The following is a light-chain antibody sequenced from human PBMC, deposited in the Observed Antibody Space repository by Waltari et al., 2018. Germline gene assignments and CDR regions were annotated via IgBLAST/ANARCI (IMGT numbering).Light chain of an antibody. V-gene: IGKV1-39*01. CDR3: QQSYSTPPT. J-gene: IGKJ1*01. Sequence: DIQMTQSPSSLSASVGHRITITCRANQSISSYLNWYQQKPGKAPKLLIYAASSLQRGVPSRFSGSGSGTDFTLTISSLQPEDFATYYCQQSYSTPPTFGQGTKVEIK. CDR2: AAS. CDR1: QSISSY.